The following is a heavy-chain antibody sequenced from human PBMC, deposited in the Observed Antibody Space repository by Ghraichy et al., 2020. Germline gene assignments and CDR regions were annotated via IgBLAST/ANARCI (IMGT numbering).Heavy chain of an antibody. V-gene: IGHV3-43*01. D-gene: IGHD6-19*01. CDR1: GFTFDDYT. Sequence: GESLNISCAASGFTFDDYTMHWVRQAPGKGLEWVSLISWDGGSTYYADSVKGRFTISRDNSKNSLYLQMNSLRTEDTALYYCAKEASPYGYSSGWYTRSSPSGIYYWGQGTLVTVSS. J-gene: IGHJ4*02. CDR3: AKEASPYGYSSGWYTRSSPSGIYY. CDR2: ISWDGGST.